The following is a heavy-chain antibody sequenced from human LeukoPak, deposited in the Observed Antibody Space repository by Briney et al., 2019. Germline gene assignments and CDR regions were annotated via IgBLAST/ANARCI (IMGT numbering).Heavy chain of an antibody. J-gene: IGHJ6*03. CDR1: GFIFGDYA. V-gene: IGHV3-23*01. Sequence: GGSLRLSCAASGFIFGDYAMNWVRQAPGKGLEWVAGITGADGITYYADSVKGRFTISRQNSKNTLSLQMNSLRAEDTALYYCARRSPYYYMDVWGKGTTVTVSS. CDR3: ARRSPYYYMDV. CDR2: ITGADGIT. D-gene: IGHD3-10*01.